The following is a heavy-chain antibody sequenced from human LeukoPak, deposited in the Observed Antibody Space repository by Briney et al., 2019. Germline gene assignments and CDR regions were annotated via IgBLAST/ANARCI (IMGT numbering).Heavy chain of an antibody. CDR1: GCTFTSYD. D-gene: IGHD2-15*01. CDR2: MNPSSGNT. J-gene: IGHJ6*02. CDR3: ARGQLLLKRSASSYYYGMDV. Sequence: ASVKVSCTASGCTFTSYDINWVRQATGQGLEWMGWMNPSSGNTGYAQKFQGRVTMTRNTSISTAYMELSSLRSEDTAVYYCARGQLLLKRSASSYYYGMDVWGQGTTVTVSS. V-gene: IGHV1-8*01.